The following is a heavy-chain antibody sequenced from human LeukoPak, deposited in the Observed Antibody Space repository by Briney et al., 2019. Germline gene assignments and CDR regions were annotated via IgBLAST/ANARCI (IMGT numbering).Heavy chain of an antibody. V-gene: IGHV1-2*02. Sequence: ASVKVSCKASGYTFTGYYMHWVRQAPGQGLEWMGWINPNSGGTNYAQKFQGRVTMTRDTSISTAYMELSRLRSDDTAVYYCARGDYSRYYDSWSGLNWFDPWGQGTLVTVSS. J-gene: IGHJ5*02. CDR1: GYTFTGYY. CDR2: INPNSGGT. D-gene: IGHD3-3*01. CDR3: ARGDYSRYYDSWSGLNWFDP.